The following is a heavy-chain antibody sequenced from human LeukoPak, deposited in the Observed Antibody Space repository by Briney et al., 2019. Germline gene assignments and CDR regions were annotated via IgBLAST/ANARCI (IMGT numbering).Heavy chain of an antibody. Sequence: SETLSLTCTVSGGSISSSSYYWGWLRQPPGGGLGWIGSIFYSGSTYYNPSLKSRVTISVDTSKNQFSLKLSSVTAADTSVYYCSRGIYYYYYMDVWGKGTTVTVSS. CDR1: GGSISSSSYY. J-gene: IGHJ6*03. CDR3: SRGIYYYYYMDV. V-gene: IGHV4-39*07. D-gene: IGHD3-10*01. CDR2: IFYSGST.